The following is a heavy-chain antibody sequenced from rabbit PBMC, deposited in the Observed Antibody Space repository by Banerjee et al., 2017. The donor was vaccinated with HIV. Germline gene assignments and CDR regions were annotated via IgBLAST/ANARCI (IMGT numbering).Heavy chain of an antibody. CDR3: ARGYHGYAGWGL. Sequence: QLKESGGGLVQPGGSLKLSCKASGFDFSSYYMSWVRQAPGKGLEWIGCIYPTYGATDYASWVNGRFTISLDNAQNTVFLQMTSLTAADTATHFCARGYHGYAGWGLWGPGTLVTVS. D-gene: IGHD7-1*01. CDR2: IYPTYGAT. CDR1: GFDFSSYY. J-gene: IGHJ4*01. V-gene: IGHV1S7*01.